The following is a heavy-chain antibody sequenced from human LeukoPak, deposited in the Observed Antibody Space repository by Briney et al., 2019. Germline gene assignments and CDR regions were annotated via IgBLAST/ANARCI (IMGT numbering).Heavy chain of an antibody. CDR3: ATALDYDDSRDY. V-gene: IGHV3-21*01. D-gene: IGHD4-17*01. Sequence: GGSLRLSCAASGFTFSSYSMNWVRQAPGKGLEWVSSISSSSSYIYYADSVKGRFTISRDNAKNSLYLQMNSLRAEETAVYYCATALDYDDSRDYWGQGTLVTVSS. J-gene: IGHJ4*02. CDR1: GFTFSSYS. CDR2: ISSSSSYI.